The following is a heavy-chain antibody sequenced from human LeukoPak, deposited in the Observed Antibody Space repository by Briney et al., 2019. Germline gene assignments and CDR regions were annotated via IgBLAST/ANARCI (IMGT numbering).Heavy chain of an antibody. CDR3: ARHCRRGAVRDAFDI. Sequence: GESLKISCKGSGYSFTNYWIGWVRQMPGKGLEWMGIIYLGDSDTRYSPSFQGQVTISADKSISTAYLQWSSLKASDTAMYYCARHCRRGAVRDAFDIWGQGTMVTVSS. D-gene: IGHD3-10*01. CDR1: GYSFTNYW. J-gene: IGHJ3*02. CDR2: IYLGDSDT. V-gene: IGHV5-51*01.